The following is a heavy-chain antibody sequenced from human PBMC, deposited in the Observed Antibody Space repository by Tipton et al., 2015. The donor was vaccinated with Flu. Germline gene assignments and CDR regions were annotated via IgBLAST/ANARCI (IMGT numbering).Heavy chain of an antibody. D-gene: IGHD2-2*01. CDR1: GYTFTSYY. Sequence: QSGAEVKKPGASVKVSCKASGYTFTSYYMHWVRQAPGQGLEWMGIINPSGGSTSYAQKFQGRVTMTRDTSTSTVYMELSSLRSEDTAVYYCARGPEAYCSSTACVDGMDVWGQGTTVTVSS. CDR2: INPSGGST. V-gene: IGHV1-46*01. CDR3: ARGPEAYCSSTACVDGMDV. J-gene: IGHJ6*02.